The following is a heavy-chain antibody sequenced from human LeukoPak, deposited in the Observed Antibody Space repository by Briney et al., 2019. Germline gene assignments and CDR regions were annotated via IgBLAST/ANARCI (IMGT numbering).Heavy chain of an antibody. D-gene: IGHD6-19*01. CDR3: TRVSCSGWPPLKY. CDR1: GFTFGDYA. V-gene: IGHV3-49*03. CDR2: IRSKAYGGTT. Sequence: PGGSLRLSCTASGFTFGDYAMSWFRQAPGEGVEWVGFIRSKAYGGTTEYAASVKGRFTISRDDSKSIAYLQMNSLKTEDTAVYYCTRVSCSGWPPLKYWGQGTLVTVSS. J-gene: IGHJ4*02.